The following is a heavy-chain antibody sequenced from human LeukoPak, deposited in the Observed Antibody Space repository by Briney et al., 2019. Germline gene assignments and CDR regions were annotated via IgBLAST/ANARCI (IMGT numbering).Heavy chain of an antibody. D-gene: IGHD5-18*01. J-gene: IGHJ4*02. CDR3: AREERYSYAQVDY. V-gene: IGHV3-21*01. CDR1: GFTFSSYS. Sequence: PGGSLRLSCAASGFTFSSYSMNWVRQAPGKGLEWVSSISSSSSYIYYADSVKGRFTISRDNAKNSLYLQMNSLRAEDTAGYYCAREERYSYAQVDYWGQGTLDTVSS. CDR2: ISSSSSYI.